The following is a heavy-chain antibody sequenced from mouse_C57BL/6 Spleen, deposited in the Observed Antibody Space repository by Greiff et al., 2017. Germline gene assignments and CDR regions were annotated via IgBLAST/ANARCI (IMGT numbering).Heavy chain of an antibody. J-gene: IGHJ4*01. V-gene: IGHV1-55*01. CDR1: VYTFTSYW. CDR3: ARAPSIYYDYGYYAMDY. Sequence: VQLQQPGAELVKPGASVKMSCKASVYTFTSYWITWVKQRPGQGLEWIGDIYPGSGSTNYNEKFKSKATLTVDTSSSTAYMQLSSLTSEDSAVYYCARAPSIYYDYGYYAMDYWGQGTSVTVSS. CDR2: IYPGSGST. D-gene: IGHD2-4*01.